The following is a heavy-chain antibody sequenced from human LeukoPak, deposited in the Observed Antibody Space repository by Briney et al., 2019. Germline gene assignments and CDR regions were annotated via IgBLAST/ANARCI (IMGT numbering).Heavy chain of an antibody. CDR3: ARDFRAVVGAPGANAFDI. D-gene: IGHD2-15*01. CDR2: ISNDGTDK. J-gene: IGHJ3*02. V-gene: IGHV3-30-3*01. CDR1: GFTFTTFA. Sequence: PGRSLRLSCAASGFTFTTFAIHWVRQAPGKGLQWVAVISNDGTDKYYADSVRGRFTISRDNSKNTLYLQMNSLRAEDSAVYYCARDFRAVVGAPGANAFDIWGQGTMVTVSS.